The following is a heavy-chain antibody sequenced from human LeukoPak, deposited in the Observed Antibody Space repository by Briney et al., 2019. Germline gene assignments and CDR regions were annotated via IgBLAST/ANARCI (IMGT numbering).Heavy chain of an antibody. J-gene: IGHJ4*02. CDR2: ISYDGRNK. V-gene: IGHV3-30*18. CDR1: GFTFSSYG. D-gene: IGHD6-13*01. CDR3: AKEFSSSWYYFDY. Sequence: PGGSLRLSCAASGFTFSSYGMHWVRQAPGKGLEWVAVISYDGRNKYYADSVKGRFTISRDNSKNTLYLQMNSLRAEDTAVYYCAKEFSSSWYYFDYWGQGTLVTVSS.